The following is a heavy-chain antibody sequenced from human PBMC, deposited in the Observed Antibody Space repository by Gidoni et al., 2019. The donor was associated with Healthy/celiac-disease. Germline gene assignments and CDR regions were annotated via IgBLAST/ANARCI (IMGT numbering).Heavy chain of an antibody. D-gene: IGHD1-26*01. Sequence: QVQLVESGGGVVQPGRSLSLSCAASGFTFSSYVIPWVRQAPGKGLEWVAVISYDGSNKYYADSVKGRFTISRDNSKNTLYLQMNSLRAEDTAVYYCAASGSHERFDYWGQGTLVTVSS. CDR1: GFTFSSYV. CDR3: AASGSHERFDY. CDR2: ISYDGSNK. V-gene: IGHV3-30-3*01. J-gene: IGHJ4*02.